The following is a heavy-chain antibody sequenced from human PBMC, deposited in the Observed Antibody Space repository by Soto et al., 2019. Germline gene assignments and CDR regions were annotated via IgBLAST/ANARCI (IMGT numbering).Heavy chain of an antibody. D-gene: IGHD2-15*01. J-gene: IGHJ6*02. Sequence: QVQLVESGGGVVQPGRSLRLSCAASGFTFSSYAMHWVRQAPGKGLEWVAVISYDGSNKYYADSVKGRFTISRDNSKNTLYLQMNSLRAEDTAVYYCAREKDLTAYYYCYGMDVRGQGTTVTVSS. CDR1: GFTFSSYA. V-gene: IGHV3-30-3*01. CDR3: AREKDLTAYYYCYGMDV. CDR2: ISYDGSNK.